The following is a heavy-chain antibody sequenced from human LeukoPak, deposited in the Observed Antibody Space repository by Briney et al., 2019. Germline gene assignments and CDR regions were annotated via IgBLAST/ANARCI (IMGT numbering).Heavy chain of an antibody. J-gene: IGHJ4*02. D-gene: IGHD2-2*02. CDR3: TKPDCPSTSCYTLDY. Sequence: GGSLRLSCVASGFTFNNYTMRWVRQAPGKGLEWVSAISGNGDSTYYADSVKGRFTISRDNSKNTLYLQMNSLRVEDTAVYYCTKPDCPSTSCYTLDYWGQGIPVTVSS. CDR2: ISGNGDST. V-gene: IGHV3-23*01. CDR1: GFTFNNYT.